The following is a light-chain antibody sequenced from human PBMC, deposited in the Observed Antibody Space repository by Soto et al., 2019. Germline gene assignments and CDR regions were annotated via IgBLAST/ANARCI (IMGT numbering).Light chain of an antibody. Sequence: IQLTQSPSKMYGNGGDIVTITCRASQTISSWLAWYQQKPGKAPKLLIYKASTLKSGVPSRFSGSGSGTEFTLTISSLQPDDFATYYCQHYNSYSEAFGQGTKVDIK. J-gene: IGKJ1*01. CDR3: QHYNSYSEA. CDR2: KAS. CDR1: QTISSW. V-gene: IGKV1-5*03.